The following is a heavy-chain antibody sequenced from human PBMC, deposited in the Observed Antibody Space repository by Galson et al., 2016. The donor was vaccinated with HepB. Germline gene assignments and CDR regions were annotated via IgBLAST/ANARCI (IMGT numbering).Heavy chain of an antibody. CDR1: EFTASSNY. CDR3: ARALSGWDGFDY. J-gene: IGHJ4*02. V-gene: IGHV3-53*01. CDR2: IYSGGST. D-gene: IGHD6-19*01. Sequence: SLRLSCAAYEFTASSNYLNWIRQAPGKGLEWVSAIYSGGSTHYADSVKGRFTISRDNSENTVYLEMKSLRAEDTAVYYCARALSGWDGFDYWGQGTLVIVSS.